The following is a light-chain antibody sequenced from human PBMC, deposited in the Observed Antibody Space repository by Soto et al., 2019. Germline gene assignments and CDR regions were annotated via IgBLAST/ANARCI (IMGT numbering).Light chain of an antibody. CDR3: QQYNSYSRT. V-gene: IGKV1-5*03. J-gene: IGKJ1*01. CDR1: QGISSW. CDR2: KAS. Sequence: DIQMTQSPSSVSASVGDRVTITCRASQGISSWLAWYQHQTGKAPKLLIYKASSLASGVPSRFRGRGSGTEFTLTISSLQPDDFATYYCQQYNSYSRTFGQGTKVDIK.